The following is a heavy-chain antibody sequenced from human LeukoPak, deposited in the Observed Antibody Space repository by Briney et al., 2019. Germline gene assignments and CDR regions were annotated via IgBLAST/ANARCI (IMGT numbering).Heavy chain of an antibody. CDR3: ARDPGGQWLIGNWFDP. Sequence: PGGSLRLSCAASGFTFSSYEMNWVRQAPGKGLEWVSYISSSGNIIYYADSVKGRFTISRDNAKNSLYLQMNSLRVEDTAVYYCARDPGGQWLIGNWFDPWGQGTLVTVSS. D-gene: IGHD6-19*01. CDR1: GFTFSSYE. J-gene: IGHJ5*02. V-gene: IGHV3-48*03. CDR2: ISSSGNII.